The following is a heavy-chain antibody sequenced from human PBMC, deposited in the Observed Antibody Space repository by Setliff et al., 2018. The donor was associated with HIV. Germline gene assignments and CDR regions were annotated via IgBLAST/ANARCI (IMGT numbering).Heavy chain of an antibody. CDR3: ARAISTPSYYYHMDV. V-gene: IGHV4-4*08. J-gene: IGHJ6*03. CDR2: IFTNEFI. CDR1: GDSISGFF. D-gene: IGHD3-10*01. Sequence: PSETLSLTCNVSGDSISGFFWSWIRQPPGKTLEWIGSIFTNEFIYYNPSLKSRVTISADTSKNQFSLKLGSVTAADTAVYYCARAISTPSYYYHMDVWGTGTPVTVSS.